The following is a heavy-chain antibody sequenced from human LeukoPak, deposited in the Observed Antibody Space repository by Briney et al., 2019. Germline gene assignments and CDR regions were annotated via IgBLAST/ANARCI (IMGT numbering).Heavy chain of an antibody. CDR2: IKSKSDGGTT. Sequence: PGGSLRLSCAASGFTFSNAWMSWARQAPGKGLEWVGRIKSKSDGGTTDYAAPVKGRFTISRDDSKNTLFLQVNSLKIEDTAVYYCTTVTLRPVGLWGQGTLVTVSS. D-gene: IGHD3-10*01. CDR1: GFTFSNAW. J-gene: IGHJ4*02. V-gene: IGHV3-15*05. CDR3: TTVTLRPVGL.